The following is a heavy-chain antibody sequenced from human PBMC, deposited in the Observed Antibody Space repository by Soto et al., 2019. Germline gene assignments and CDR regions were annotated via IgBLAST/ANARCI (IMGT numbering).Heavy chain of an antibody. CDR2: IYYSGST. Sequence: SETLSLPCTVSGGSISSYYWSWIRQPPGKGLEWIGYIYYSGSTNYKPSLKSRVTISVDTSKNQFSLKLSSVTAADTAMYYCATLPPRVVVSVLPIPTWGQGTQVTVSS. J-gene: IGHJ4*02. D-gene: IGHD2-21*01. V-gene: IGHV4-59*01. CDR1: GGSISSYY. CDR3: ATLPPRVVVSVLPIPT.